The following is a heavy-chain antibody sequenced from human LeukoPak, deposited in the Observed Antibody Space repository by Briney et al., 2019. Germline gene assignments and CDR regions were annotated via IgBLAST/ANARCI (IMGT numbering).Heavy chain of an antibody. D-gene: IGHD2-21*02. CDR1: GGSISSYY. CDR2: IYYSGST. V-gene: IGHV4-59*01. CDR3: ARGSSAVTDNPADWFDP. Sequence: NPSETLSLTCTVSGGSISSYYWSWIRQPPGKGLEWIGYIYYSGSTNYNPSLKSRVTISVDTSKNQFSLKLSSVTAADTAVYYCARGSSAVTDNPADWFDPWGQGTLVTVSS. J-gene: IGHJ5*02.